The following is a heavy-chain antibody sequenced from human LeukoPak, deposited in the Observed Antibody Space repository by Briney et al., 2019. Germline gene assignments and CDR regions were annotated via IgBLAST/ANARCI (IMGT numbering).Heavy chain of an antibody. CDR3: ARGLEGSGSYYNGYFDY. Sequence: GGSLRLSCAASGFTFSSYAMHWVRQAPGKGLEYVSAISSNGGSTYYANSVKGRFTISRDNSKNTLYLQMGSLRAEDMAVYYCARGLEGSGSYYNGYFDYWGQGTLVTVSS. J-gene: IGHJ4*02. D-gene: IGHD3-10*01. CDR2: ISSNGGST. CDR1: GFTFSSYA. V-gene: IGHV3-64*01.